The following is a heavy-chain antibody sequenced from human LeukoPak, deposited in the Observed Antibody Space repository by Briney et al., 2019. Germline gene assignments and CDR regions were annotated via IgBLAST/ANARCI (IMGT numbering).Heavy chain of an antibody. D-gene: IGHD1-26*01. Sequence: EASVKVSCKASGGTFSSYAISWVRQAPGQGLEWMGGIIPIFGTANYAQKFQGRVTITADESTSTAYMELSSLRSEDTAVYYCARDTRGVWYFDLWGRGTLVTASS. CDR2: IIPIFGTA. CDR1: GGTFSSYA. V-gene: IGHV1-69*01. J-gene: IGHJ2*01. CDR3: ARDTRGVWYFDL.